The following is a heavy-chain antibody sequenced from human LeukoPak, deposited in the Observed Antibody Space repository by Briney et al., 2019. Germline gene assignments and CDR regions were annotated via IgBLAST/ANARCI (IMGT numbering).Heavy chain of an antibody. V-gene: IGHV4-4*09. Sequence: SETLSLTCTVSGGSISSYYWSWIRQPPGKGLEWIGYIYTSGSTNHNPSLKSRVTISVDTSKNQFSLKLSSVTAADTAVYYCAKHSAFGSGSYYYYYMDVWGQGTLVTVSS. CDR3: AKHSAFGSGSYYYYYMDV. J-gene: IGHJ6*03. CDR1: GGSISSYY. CDR2: IYTSGST. D-gene: IGHD3-10*01.